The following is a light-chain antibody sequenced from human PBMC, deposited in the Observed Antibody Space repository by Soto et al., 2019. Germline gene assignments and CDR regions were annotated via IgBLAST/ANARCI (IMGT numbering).Light chain of an antibody. Sequence: EIVLTQSPGTLSLSPGERANLSCRASQSVSSSYLAWYQQKPGQAPRLLIYGASSRATGIPDRFSGSGSGTDFTLTISRLEPEDFAVYYCHQYDSSPLTFGGGTKVEIK. CDR1: QSVSSSY. CDR2: GAS. V-gene: IGKV3-20*01. J-gene: IGKJ4*01. CDR3: HQYDSSPLT.